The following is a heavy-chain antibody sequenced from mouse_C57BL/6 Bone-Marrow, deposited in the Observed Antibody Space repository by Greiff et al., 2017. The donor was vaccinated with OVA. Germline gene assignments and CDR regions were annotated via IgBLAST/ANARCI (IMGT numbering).Heavy chain of an antibody. J-gene: IGHJ2*01. CDR3: TRDGPQLRSYYFDY. CDR1: GFTFSSYA. V-gene: IGHV5-9-1*02. D-gene: IGHD2-3*01. Sequence: EVKLMESGAGLVKPGGSLKLSCAASGFTFSSYAMSWVRQTPEKRLEWVAYISSGGDYIYYADTVKGRFTISRDNARNTLYLQMSSLKSEDTAMYYCTRDGPQLRSYYFDYWGQGTTLTVSS. CDR2: ISSGGDYI.